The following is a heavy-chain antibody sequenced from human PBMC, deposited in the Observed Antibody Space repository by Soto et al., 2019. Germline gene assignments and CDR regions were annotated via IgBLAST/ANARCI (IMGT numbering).Heavy chain of an antibody. CDR2: INHSGST. V-gene: IGHV4-34*01. J-gene: IGHJ5*02. Sequence: SETLSLTCAVYGGSFSGYYWSWIRQPPGKGLEWIGEINHSGSTNYNPSLKSRVTISVDTSKNQFSLKLSSVTAADTAVYYCARGNGADWFDPWGQGTLVTVSS. D-gene: IGHD3-10*01. CDR1: GGSFSGYY. CDR3: ARGNGADWFDP.